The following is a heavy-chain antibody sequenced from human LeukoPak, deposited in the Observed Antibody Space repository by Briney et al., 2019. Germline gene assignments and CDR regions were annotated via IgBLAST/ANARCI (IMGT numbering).Heavy chain of an antibody. CDR1: GYTFTSYD. J-gene: IGHJ4*02. CDR3: ATVKGITGTTGGFDY. CDR2: MNPNSGNT. D-gene: IGHD1-20*01. V-gene: IGHV1-8*03. Sequence: ASVKVSCKASGYTFTSYDINWVRQATGQGLEWMGWMNPNSGNTGYALKFQGRVTITRNTSISTAYMELSSLRSEDTAVYYCATVKGITGTTGGFDYWGQGTLVTVSS.